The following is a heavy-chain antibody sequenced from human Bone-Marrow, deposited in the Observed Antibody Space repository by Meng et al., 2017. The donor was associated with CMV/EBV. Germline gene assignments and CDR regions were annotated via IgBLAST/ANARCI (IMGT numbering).Heavy chain of an antibody. CDR1: GASFSDYY. J-gene: IGHJ4*02. Sequence: SQTLSLTCAVYGASFSDYYWSWIRQSPGKGLEWIGEVNHSGITNYNPSLESRVTISVDTSKNQFSLKLSSVTAADTAVYYCARGPRYDSAGYYLNYWGQGTLVNVSS. D-gene: IGHD3-22*01. CDR3: ARGPRYDSAGYYLNY. CDR2: VNHSGIT. V-gene: IGHV4-34*01.